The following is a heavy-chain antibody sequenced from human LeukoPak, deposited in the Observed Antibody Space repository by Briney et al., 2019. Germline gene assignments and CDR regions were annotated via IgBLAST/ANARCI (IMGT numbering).Heavy chain of an antibody. CDR1: GYTFTGYY. J-gene: IGHJ4*02. CDR2: INPNSGGT. V-gene: IGHV1-2*02. CDR3: ARVNNYYDSSGYLYYFAY. Sequence: ASVKVSCKASGYTFTGYYIHWVRQAPGQGLEWMGWINPNSGGTNYAQKFQGRVTMTRDTSISTAYMELSRLRSDDTAVYYCARVNNYYDSSGYLYYFAYWGQGTLVTVSS. D-gene: IGHD3-22*01.